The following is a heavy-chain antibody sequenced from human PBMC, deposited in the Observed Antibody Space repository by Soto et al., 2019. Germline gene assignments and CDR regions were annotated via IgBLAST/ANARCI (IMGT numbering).Heavy chain of an antibody. J-gene: IGHJ4*02. D-gene: IGHD3-3*01. CDR3: ARHYTDFGSGYPQYYFDY. V-gene: IGHV4-39*01. Sequence: SENLSLTCTVSGGSISSSSYYWGGIRQPPRKGLEWIGSIYYSGSTYYNPSLKSRVTISVDTSKNQFSLKLSSVTAADTAVYYCARHYTDFGSGYPQYYFDYWGQGALVTVSS. CDR1: GGSISSSSYY. CDR2: IYYSGST.